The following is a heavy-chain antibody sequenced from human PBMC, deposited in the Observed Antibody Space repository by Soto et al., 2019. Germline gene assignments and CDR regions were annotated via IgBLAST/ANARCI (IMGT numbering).Heavy chain of an antibody. CDR1: GFTFANYG. Sequence: DVQLLESGGGLVQPGGSLRLSCAASGFTFANYGMNWVRQAPGKGLEWVSVISANGDRTYYVDSVKGRFTISRDNPKNTLYLQMNSLRAADTAVYYCVIPVEQPLQRMPFDYWGQGTLVTVSS. V-gene: IGHV3-23*01. CDR2: ISANGDRT. J-gene: IGHJ4*02. D-gene: IGHD6-13*01. CDR3: VIPVEQPLQRMPFDY.